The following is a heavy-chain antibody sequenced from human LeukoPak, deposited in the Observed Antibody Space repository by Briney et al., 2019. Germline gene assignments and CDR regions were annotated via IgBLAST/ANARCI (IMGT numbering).Heavy chain of an antibody. CDR2: IYTSGST. D-gene: IGHD5-18*01. J-gene: IGHJ3*02. Sequence: SETLSLTCTVSGGSISSGSYYWSWIRQPAGKGLEWIGRIYTSGSTNYNPSLKSRVTISVDTSKNQFSLKLSSVTAADTAVYYCARGTRQLWLQSRAFDIWGQGTMVTVSS. V-gene: IGHV4-61*02. CDR3: ARGTRQLWLQSRAFDI. CDR1: GGSISSGSYY.